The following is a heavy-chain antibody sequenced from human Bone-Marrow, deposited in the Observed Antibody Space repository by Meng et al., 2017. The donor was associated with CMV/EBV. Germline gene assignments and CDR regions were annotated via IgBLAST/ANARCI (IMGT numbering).Heavy chain of an antibody. CDR2: IYYSGST. CDR3: ARVSITIFGVVIFYYFDY. V-gene: IGHV4-59*01. Sequence: SETLSLTCTVSGGSISSYYWSWIRQPPGKGLEWIGYIYYSGSTNYNPSLKSRVTISVDTSKNQFSLKLSSVTAADTAVYYCARVSITIFGVVIFYYFDYWGQGTLATVSS. CDR1: GGSISSYY. J-gene: IGHJ4*02. D-gene: IGHD3-3*01.